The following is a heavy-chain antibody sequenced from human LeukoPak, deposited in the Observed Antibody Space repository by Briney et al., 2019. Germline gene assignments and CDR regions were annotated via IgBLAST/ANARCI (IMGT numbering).Heavy chain of an antibody. D-gene: IGHD3-9*01. CDR3: ARIGHLTGYYRVFRDY. CDR1: GGSISSGRYY. J-gene: IGHJ4*02. CDR2: IYTSGST. Sequence: PSQTLSLTCTVSGGSISSGRYYWGCIRQPAGKGLELIGRIYTSGSTYYNPSLKSRVTISVDTSKNQFSLKLSSVTAADTAVYYCARIGHLTGYYRVFRDYWGQGTLVTVSS. V-gene: IGHV4-61*02.